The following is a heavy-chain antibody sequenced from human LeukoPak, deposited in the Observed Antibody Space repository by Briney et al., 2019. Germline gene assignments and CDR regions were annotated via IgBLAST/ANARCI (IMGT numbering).Heavy chain of an antibody. CDR3: ARDLGGWPYYFDY. CDR2: ISGYNGNT. CDR1: GYTFTSYG. D-gene: IGHD6-19*01. J-gene: IGHJ4*02. V-gene: IGHV1-18*01. Sequence: GASVKVSCKASGYTFTSYGVSWVRQAPGQGLEWMGWISGYNGNTNYAQKLQGSITMTTDTSTSTAYMELRSLRSDDTAVYYCARDLGGWPYYFDYWGQGTLVTVSS.